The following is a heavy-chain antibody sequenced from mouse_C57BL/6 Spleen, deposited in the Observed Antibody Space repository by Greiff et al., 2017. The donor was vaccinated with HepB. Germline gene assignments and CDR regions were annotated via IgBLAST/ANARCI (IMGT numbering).Heavy chain of an antibody. CDR1: GYAFTDYS. Sequence: QVQLQQSGAELVKPWASVKISCKASGYAFTDYSMNWVKQRPGKGLEWIGHIYPGDGDTNYNGKFKGKATLTADKSSSTAYMQLSSLTSEDSAVYCCASCGYVGAGRADWGQGTMVTVAA. J-gene: IGHJ3*01. D-gene: IGHD2-2*01. V-gene: IGHV1-80*01. CDR3: ASCGYVGAGRAD. CDR2: IYPGDGDT.